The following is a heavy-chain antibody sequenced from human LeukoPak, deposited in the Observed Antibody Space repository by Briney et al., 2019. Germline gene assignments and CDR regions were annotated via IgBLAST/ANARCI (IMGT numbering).Heavy chain of an antibody. CDR1: GGTFSSYA. V-gene: IGHV1-69*13. Sequence: ASVKVSCKASGGTFSSYAISWVRQAPGQGLEWMGGIIPIFGTANYAQKFQGRVTITADESTSTAYMELSSPRSEDTAVYYCARDRAEYYYDSSGRIDAFDIWGQGTMVTVSS. D-gene: IGHD3-22*01. J-gene: IGHJ3*02. CDR2: IIPIFGTA. CDR3: ARDRAEYYYDSSGRIDAFDI.